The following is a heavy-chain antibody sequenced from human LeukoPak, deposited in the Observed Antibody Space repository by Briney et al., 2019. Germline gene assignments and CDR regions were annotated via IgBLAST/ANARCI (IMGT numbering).Heavy chain of an antibody. CDR2: LSVNGGSP. Sequence: PGGSLRLSCAASGFTFSNYAMSWVRQAPGKGLEWVSSLSVNGGSPYYADSVKGRFTISRDNSKNTLYLHMNSLRVEDTAVYYCAKDPETYSSRWFDSWGQGTLVAVSS. V-gene: IGHV3-23*01. CDR3: AKDPETYSSRWFDS. J-gene: IGHJ5*01. D-gene: IGHD2-21*01. CDR1: GFTFSNYA.